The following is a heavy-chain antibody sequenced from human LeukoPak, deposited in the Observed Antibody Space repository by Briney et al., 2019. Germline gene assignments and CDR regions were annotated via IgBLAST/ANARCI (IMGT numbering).Heavy chain of an antibody. V-gene: IGHV3-30*03. J-gene: IGHJ4*02. CDR1: GFTFSRYD. CDR3: ATAEKPFDY. Sequence: GGSLRLSCAASGFTFSRYDMHWVRQAPGKGLEWVAVISYDGSNKYYADSVKGRFTISRDNSKNTLYLQMNSLRAEDTAVYYCATAEKPFDYWGQGTLVTVSS. D-gene: IGHD1-14*01. CDR2: ISYDGSNK.